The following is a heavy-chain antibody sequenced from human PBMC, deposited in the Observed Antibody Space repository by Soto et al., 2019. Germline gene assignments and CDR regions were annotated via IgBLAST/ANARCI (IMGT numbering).Heavy chain of an antibody. D-gene: IGHD3-3*01. J-gene: IGHJ5*02. CDR3: ARDRGSVFGVVKGWFDP. CDR1: GGSISSYY. Sequence: SETLSLTCTVSGGSISSYYWSWIRQPPGKGLEWIGYIYYSGSTNYNPSLKSRVTISVDTSKNQFSLKLSSVTAADTAVYYCARDRGSVFGVVKGWFDPWGQGTLVTVSS. CDR2: IYYSGST. V-gene: IGHV4-59*01.